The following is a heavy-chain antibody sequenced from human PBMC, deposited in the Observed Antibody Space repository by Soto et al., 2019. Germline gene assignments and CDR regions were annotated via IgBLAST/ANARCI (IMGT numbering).Heavy chain of an antibody. CDR2: MNPNSGNT. V-gene: IGHV1-8*01. D-gene: IGHD5-12*01. CDR3: ARDKVGMVDY. J-gene: IGHJ4*02. Sequence: QVQLVQSGAQVKKPGASVKVSCKASGYTFTSYDTNWVRQATGQGFEWREWMNPNSGNTGKAQKFQGRVTMTRNISISTAYMELSSLRSEDTAVYYCARDKVGMVDYWGQGTLVTVSS. CDR1: GYTFTSYD.